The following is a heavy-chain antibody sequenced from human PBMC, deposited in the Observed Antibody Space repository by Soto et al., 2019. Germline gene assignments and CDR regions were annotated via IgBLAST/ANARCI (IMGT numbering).Heavy chain of an antibody. Sequence: SETLSLTCTVSGGSISSYYWSWIRQPPGKGLEWIGYIYYSGSTNYNPSLKSRVTISVDTSKNQFSLKLSSVTAADTAVYYCARLTIHSYYFDYWGQGTLVTVSS. CDR1: GGSISSYY. CDR2: IYYSGST. J-gene: IGHJ4*02. V-gene: IGHV4-59*08. CDR3: ARLTIHSYYFDY. D-gene: IGHD2-21*01.